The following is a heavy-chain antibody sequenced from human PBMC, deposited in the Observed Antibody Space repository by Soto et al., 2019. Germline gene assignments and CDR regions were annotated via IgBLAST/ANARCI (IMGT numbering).Heavy chain of an antibody. CDR2: ISYHGNDK. CDR1: GFTFSSYG. V-gene: IGHV3-30*18. Sequence: QVQLVESGGGVVQPGRSLRLSCAASGFTFSSYGMHWVRQAPGKGLEWVAVISYHGNDKYYADSVKGRFTISRDNFKSTLYLQMSSLRAEDTAISFCAKDLLHNTVATCGSWGQGTVVTVSS. D-gene: IGHD4-17*01. CDR3: AKDLLHNTVATCGS. J-gene: IGHJ5*02.